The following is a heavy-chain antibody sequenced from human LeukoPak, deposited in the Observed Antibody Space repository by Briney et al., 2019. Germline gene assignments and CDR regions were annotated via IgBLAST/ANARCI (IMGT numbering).Heavy chain of an antibody. CDR2: IRSKAYGGTT. V-gene: IGHV3-49*03. CDR3: TRDYSGSYYESDWFDP. CDR1: GFTFGDYA. D-gene: IGHD1-26*01. Sequence: GGSLRLSCTASGFTFGDYAMSWFRQAPGKGLEWVGFIRSKAYGGTTEYAASVKGRFTISRDDSKSIAYLQMNSLKTEDTAVYYCTRDYSGSYYESDWFDPWGQGTLATVSS. J-gene: IGHJ5*02.